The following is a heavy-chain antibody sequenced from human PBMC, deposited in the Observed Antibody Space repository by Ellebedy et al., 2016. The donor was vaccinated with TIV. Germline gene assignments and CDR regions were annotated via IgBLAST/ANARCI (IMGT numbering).Heavy chain of an antibody. CDR2: LNMDGSTT. V-gene: IGHV3-74*01. CDR3: ARDRIMYGMDV. CDR1: GFSFGSYW. Sequence: GESLKISCAASGFSFGSYWMHWVRQAPGKGLVWVSRLNMDGSTTNYADSGKGRFTISRDNARDTLYLQMNSLTVEDTAVYYCARDRIMYGMDVWGQGTTVTVSS. J-gene: IGHJ6*02.